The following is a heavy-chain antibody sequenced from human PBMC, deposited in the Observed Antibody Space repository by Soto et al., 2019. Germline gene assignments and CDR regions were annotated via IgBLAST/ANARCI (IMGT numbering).Heavy chain of an antibody. Sequence: GSLRLSCAASGFTFSNYAMSWVRQAPGKGLEWVSTMSVTGDITYYADSVKGRFTISRDNSKNTLYLQMSSLRAEDTAVYYCAKKLYSGTYYDFDYWGQGTLVTVSS. J-gene: IGHJ4*02. CDR3: AKKLYSGTYYDFDY. CDR2: MSVTGDIT. V-gene: IGHV3-23*01. CDR1: GFTFSNYA. D-gene: IGHD1-26*01.